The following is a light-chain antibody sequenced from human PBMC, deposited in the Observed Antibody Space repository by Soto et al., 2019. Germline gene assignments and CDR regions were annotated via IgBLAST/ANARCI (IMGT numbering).Light chain of an antibody. J-gene: IGKJ4*01. CDR1: QSVSNN. Sequence: EIVMTQSPVTLSVSPGERATLSCRASQSVSNNLAWYQQKPGQAPRLLIFGASSRATGIPARFSGSGSGTEFTLTITSLQSEDFAVYYCQQDNNWPPLSFGGGTKVEIK. V-gene: IGKV3-15*01. CDR2: GAS. CDR3: QQDNNWPPLS.